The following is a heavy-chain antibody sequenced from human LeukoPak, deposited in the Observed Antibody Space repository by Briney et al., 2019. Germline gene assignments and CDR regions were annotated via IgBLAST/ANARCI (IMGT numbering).Heavy chain of an antibody. CDR3: ARGGAVALLGAFDI. V-gene: IGHV4-59*01. CDR1: GGSISSYY. J-gene: IGHJ3*02. Sequence: ETLSLTCTVSGGSISSYYWSWIRQPPGKGLEWIGYIYYSGSTNYNPSLKSRVTISVDTSKNQFSLKLSSVTAADTAVYYCARGGAVALLGAFDIWGQGTMVTVSS. D-gene: IGHD3-16*01. CDR2: IYYSGST.